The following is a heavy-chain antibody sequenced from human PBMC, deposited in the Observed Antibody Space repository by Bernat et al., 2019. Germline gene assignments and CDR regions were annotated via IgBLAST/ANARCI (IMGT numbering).Heavy chain of an antibody. D-gene: IGHD5-18*01. CDR1: GFTFTNYA. Sequence: EVQLLESGGGLVQPGGSLRLSCAASGFTFTNYAMSWVRQAPGKGLEWVSSISNSGGSTNYADSVKGRFTISRDNSKNTLYLQMNSLRAEDTAVYYCAKRLPPSKGTAMVTFDYWGQGTLVTVSS. CDR3: AKRLPPSKGTAMVTFDY. V-gene: IGHV3-23*01. J-gene: IGHJ4*02. CDR2: ISNSGGST.